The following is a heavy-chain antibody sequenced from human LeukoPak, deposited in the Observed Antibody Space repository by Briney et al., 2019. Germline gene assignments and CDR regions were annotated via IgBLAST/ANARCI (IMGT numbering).Heavy chain of an antibody. CDR2: IYYSGST. Sequence: TSETLSLTCTVSGGSISSYYWNWIRQTPGKGLEWIGYIYYSGSTNYNPSLKSRVTISVDTSKNQFSLNLTSVTAADTAVYYCARFTPQGYGWGGYNRFDPWGQGTLVTVSS. CDR3: ARFTPQGYGWGGYNRFDP. CDR1: GGSISSYY. J-gene: IGHJ5*02. D-gene: IGHD3-16*01. V-gene: IGHV4-59*01.